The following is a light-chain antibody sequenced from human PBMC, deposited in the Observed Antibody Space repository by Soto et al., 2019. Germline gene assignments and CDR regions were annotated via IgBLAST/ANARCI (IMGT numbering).Light chain of an antibody. J-gene: IGLJ1*01. CDR1: SSDVGGYNY. V-gene: IGLV2-14*01. CDR3: NSYTGSSDV. Sequence: QSALTQPASVSGSPGQSITISCTGTSSDVGGYNYVSWYQQHPGKAPKLMIYGVSNRPSGVSNRFSGSKSGNTASLTISGLQAEDEADYYCNSYTGSSDVFGTGTKLTVL. CDR2: GVS.